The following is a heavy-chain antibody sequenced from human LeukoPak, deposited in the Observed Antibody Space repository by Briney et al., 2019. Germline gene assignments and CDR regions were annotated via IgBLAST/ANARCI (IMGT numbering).Heavy chain of an antibody. V-gene: IGHV3-30*03. D-gene: IGHD6-19*01. CDR3: AREVAVPGQYYFDS. CDR1: GFTFSSYG. CDR2: ISYDGSNK. J-gene: IGHJ4*02. Sequence: GGSLRLSCAASGFTFSSYGMHWVRQAPGKGLEWVAVISYDGSNKYYADSVKGRFTISRDNSKNTLYLQVNSLTAEDTAVYYCAREVAVPGQYYFDSWGQGTLITVSS.